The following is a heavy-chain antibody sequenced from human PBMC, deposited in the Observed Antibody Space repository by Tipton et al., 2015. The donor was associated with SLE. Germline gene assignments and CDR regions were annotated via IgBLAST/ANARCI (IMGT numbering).Heavy chain of an antibody. J-gene: IGHJ2*01. CDR3: ARNWYFDV. V-gene: IGHV4-34*01. CDR2: INHSGST. Sequence: TLSLTCAVYVGSFSGHHWTWIRQPPGKGLEWIGEINHSGSTNYNPSLKSRVTISVDTSKNQVSLKLSSVTVADTAVYYCARNWYFDVWGRGTLVTVSS. CDR1: VGSFSGHH.